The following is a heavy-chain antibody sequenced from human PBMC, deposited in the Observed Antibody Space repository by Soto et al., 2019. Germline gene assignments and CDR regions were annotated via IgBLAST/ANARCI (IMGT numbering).Heavy chain of an antibody. V-gene: IGHV4-4*02. Sequence: QVQLQESGPGLVQPSGTLSLTCAVFGDSINNSHWWSWVRQTPGKGLEWIGETYHSGTTNYNPSRKPRVTISIDKSKNQFSLKMNSVTAADTAVYYCAREVNSSPARGPNWFDPWGQGTLVTVSS. CDR2: TYHSGTT. J-gene: IGHJ5*02. CDR1: GDSINNSHW. CDR3: AREVNSSPARGPNWFDP. D-gene: IGHD6-13*01.